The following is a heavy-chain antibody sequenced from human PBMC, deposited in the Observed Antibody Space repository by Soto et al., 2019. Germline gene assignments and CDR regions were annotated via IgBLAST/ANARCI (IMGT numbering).Heavy chain of an antibody. CDR2: INAGNGNT. J-gene: IGHJ6*02. CDR3: ARWGGCSSTSCYYYYGMDV. V-gene: IGHV1-3*01. CDR1: GYTFTSYA. D-gene: IGHD2-2*01. Sequence: VQLVQSGAEVKKPGASVKVSCKASGYTFTSYAMHWVRQAPGQRLEWMGWINAGNGNTKYSQKFQGRVTITRDTSASTAYMELSSLRSEDTAVYYCARWGGCSSTSCYYYYGMDVWGQGTTVTVSS.